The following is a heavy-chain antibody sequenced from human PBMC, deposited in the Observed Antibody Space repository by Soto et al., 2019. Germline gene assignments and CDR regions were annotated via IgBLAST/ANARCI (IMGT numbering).Heavy chain of an antibody. V-gene: IGHV1-69*13. Sequence: GASVKVSCKASGGTFSSYAISWGRQAPGQGLEWMGGIIPIFGTANYAQKFQGRVTITADESTSTAYMELSSLRSEDTAGYYCANPVGAMDVWGQGTTVTVSS. CDR1: GGTFSSYA. CDR2: IIPIFGTA. D-gene: IGHD1-26*01. CDR3: ANPVGAMDV. J-gene: IGHJ6*02.